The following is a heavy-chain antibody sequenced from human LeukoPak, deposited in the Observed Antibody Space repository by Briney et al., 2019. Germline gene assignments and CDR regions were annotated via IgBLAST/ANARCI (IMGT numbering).Heavy chain of an antibody. CDR3: AKVRGTYSSGYFFDY. Sequence: GRSLRLSCAASGFTFDNYAMHWVRQAPGKGLEWLSIISWNSGYIGYADSVKGRFTISRDDAKKSLDLQMNSLRAEDTAFYYCAKVRGTYSSGYFFDYWGQGTLVTVSS. J-gene: IGHJ4*02. V-gene: IGHV3-9*01. CDR2: ISWNSGYI. D-gene: IGHD6-19*01. CDR1: GFTFDNYA.